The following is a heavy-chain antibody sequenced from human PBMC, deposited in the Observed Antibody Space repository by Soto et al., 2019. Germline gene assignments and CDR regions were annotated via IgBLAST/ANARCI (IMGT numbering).Heavy chain of an antibody. CDR1: GDSVSSNSAA. CDR3: ARGEVVVVPAAMRYFDY. D-gene: IGHD2-2*01. V-gene: IGHV6-1*01. CDR2: TYYRSKWYN. Sequence: SQTLSLTCAISGDSVSSNSAAWNWIRQSPSRGLEWLGRTYYRSKWYNDYAVSVKSRITINPDTSKNQFSLQLNSVTPEDTAVYYCARGEVVVVPAAMRYFDYWGQGTLVTVSS. J-gene: IGHJ4*02.